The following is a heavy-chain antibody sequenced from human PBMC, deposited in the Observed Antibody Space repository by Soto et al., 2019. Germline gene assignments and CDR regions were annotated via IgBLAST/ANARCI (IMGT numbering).Heavy chain of an antibody. CDR2: ISYDGSNK. Sequence: ESGGGVVQPGRSLRLSCAASGFTFSSYGMHWVRQAPGKGLEWVAVISYDGSNKYYADSVKGRFTISRDNSKNTLYLQMNSLRAEDTAVYYCAKDLPTFISSSWNYYYYGMDVWGQGTTVTVSS. CDR1: GFTFSSYG. J-gene: IGHJ6*02. CDR3: AKDLPTFISSSWNYYYYGMDV. D-gene: IGHD6-13*01. V-gene: IGHV3-30*18.